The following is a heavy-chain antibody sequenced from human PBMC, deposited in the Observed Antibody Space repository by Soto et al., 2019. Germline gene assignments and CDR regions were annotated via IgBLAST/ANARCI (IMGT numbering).Heavy chain of an antibody. CDR3: ARHHYEDIRGYLRPADTFDI. Sequence: PSETLSLTCSVSTGSISDSYYWGWIRQPPGEGLEWIGSVYYSGSTYYKPSLKSRVTISVDTSKNHFSLRLTSVTAADTAAYYCARHHYEDIRGYLRPADTFDIWAPGPMITLSS. V-gene: IGHV4-39*01. D-gene: IGHD3-22*01. J-gene: IGHJ3*02. CDR1: TGSISDSYY. CDR2: VYYSGST.